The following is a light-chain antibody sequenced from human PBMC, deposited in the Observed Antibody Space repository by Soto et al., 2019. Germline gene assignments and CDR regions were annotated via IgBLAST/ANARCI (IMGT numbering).Light chain of an antibody. J-gene: IGKJ2*01. Sequence: EIVLTQSQGTLSLSPGERATLSCRASQSVSTCYLAWYQQKPGQAPRLLIHATSTRATAIPGRFSGSGSGTDFTLTISRLEAEDLAVYYSQQYGQSLYTFGQGTNLEIK. V-gene: IGKV3-20*01. CDR3: QQYGQSLYT. CDR2: ATS. CDR1: QSVSTCY.